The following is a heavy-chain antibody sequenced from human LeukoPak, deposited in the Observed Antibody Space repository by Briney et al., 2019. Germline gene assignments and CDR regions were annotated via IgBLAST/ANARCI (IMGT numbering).Heavy chain of an antibody. J-gene: IGHJ4*02. CDR1: GGSISSYY. CDR3: ARSQVSFGVVIVPYYFDY. CDR2: IKQDGSEK. Sequence: ETLSLTCTVSGGSISSYYWSWVRQAPGKGLEWVANIKQDGSEKYYVDSVKGRFTISRDNAKNSLYLQMNSLRAEDTAVYYCARSQVSFGVVIVPYYFDYWGQGTLVTVSS. D-gene: IGHD3-3*01. V-gene: IGHV3-7*01.